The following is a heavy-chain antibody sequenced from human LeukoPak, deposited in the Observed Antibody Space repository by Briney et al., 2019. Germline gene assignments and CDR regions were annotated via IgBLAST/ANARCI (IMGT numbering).Heavy chain of an antibody. D-gene: IGHD3-22*01. Sequence: ASVKVSCKASGYTFISCAINWVRQAPGQGLEYMGWIDTNTGSPTFAQGFTGRYVFSLDTSVSTAYLQISSLKAEDTAVYYCAIHLSDSSGYFSYWGQGALVTVSS. CDR2: IDTNTGSP. V-gene: IGHV7-4-1*02. CDR1: GYTFISCA. CDR3: AIHLSDSSGYFSY. J-gene: IGHJ4*02.